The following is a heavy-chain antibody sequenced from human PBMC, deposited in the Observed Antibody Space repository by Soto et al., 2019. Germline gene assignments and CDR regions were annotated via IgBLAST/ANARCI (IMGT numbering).Heavy chain of an antibody. CDR2: FDADDGET. Sequence: ASVKVSCKASGYTFTSYAIHWVRQAPGHRLEWLGWFDADDGETIYAQEFQGRVTMTEDTSTDTAYMELSSLRSEDTAVYYCATVAYGSGSYYRGWFDPWGQGTLVTVSS. CDR1: GYTFTSYA. J-gene: IGHJ5*02. V-gene: IGHV1-24*01. CDR3: ATVAYGSGSYYRGWFDP. D-gene: IGHD3-10*01.